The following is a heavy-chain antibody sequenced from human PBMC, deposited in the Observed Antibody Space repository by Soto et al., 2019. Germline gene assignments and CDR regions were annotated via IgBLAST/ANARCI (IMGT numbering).Heavy chain of an antibody. Sequence: SETLSLTCAVSGDSISSSVWWTWVRQPPGKGLEWIGEVFHTGDTYFNPSLRSRVAMSVDKSTNEFSLKVTSVTAADTAIYYCARKAWVRFAYWGQGALVTVSS. CDR1: GDSISSSVW. J-gene: IGHJ4*02. CDR3: ARKAWVRFAY. CDR2: VFHTGDT. V-gene: IGHV4-4*02. D-gene: IGHD7-27*01.